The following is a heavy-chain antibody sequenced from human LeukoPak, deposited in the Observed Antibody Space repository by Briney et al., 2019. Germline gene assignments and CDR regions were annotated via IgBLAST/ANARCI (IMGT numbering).Heavy chain of an antibody. Sequence: GGSLRLSCAASGFTFRSYAMNWVRQAPGKGLEWVSGISGSGGSTYYADSVKGRFTISRDNSKNTLHLQLNSLRAEDTAVYYCAKDIGGYDGNWFDPWGQGTLVTVSS. D-gene: IGHD5-12*01. CDR2: ISGSGGST. V-gene: IGHV3-23*01. J-gene: IGHJ5*02. CDR1: GFTFRSYA. CDR3: AKDIGGYDGNWFDP.